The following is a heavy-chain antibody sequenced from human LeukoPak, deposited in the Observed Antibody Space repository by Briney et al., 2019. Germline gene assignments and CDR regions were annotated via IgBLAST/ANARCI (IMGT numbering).Heavy chain of an antibody. CDR1: GYTFTSYG. V-gene: IGHV1-18*01. Sequence: ASVKVSCKASGYTFTSYGISWVRQAPGQGLEWMGWISANNGNTNYAQKLQGRVTITTDTSTSTAYMELRSLTSDDTAVYYCTRDLGIIWGQGTVVTVSS. CDR2: ISANNGNT. D-gene: IGHD1-14*01. J-gene: IGHJ3*02. CDR3: TRDLGII.